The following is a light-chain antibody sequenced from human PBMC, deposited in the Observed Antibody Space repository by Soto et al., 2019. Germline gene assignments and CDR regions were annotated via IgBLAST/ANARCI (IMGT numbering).Light chain of an antibody. CDR3: QQYGSSIT. V-gene: IGKV3-20*01. CDR2: GAS. Sequence: EIVLTQSPFTLWLSRWERASLSCRASQSVSSSYLAWYLQKPGQAPRLLIYGASSRATGIPDRFSGSGSGTDFTLTISRLETEDFAVYYCQQYGSSITFGQGTRLEIK. J-gene: IGKJ5*01. CDR1: QSVSSSY.